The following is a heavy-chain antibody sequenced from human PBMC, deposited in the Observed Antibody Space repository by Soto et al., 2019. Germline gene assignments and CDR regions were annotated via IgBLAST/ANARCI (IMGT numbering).Heavy chain of an antibody. CDR2: IIPIFGTA. J-gene: IGHJ4*02. Sequence: SVEVSCKASGGTFSSYAISWVRQAPGQGLEWMGGIIPIFGTANYAQKFQGRVTITADKSTSTAYMELSSLRSEDTAVYYCARVVYYYDSSGYRFDYWGQGTLGTVSS. CDR3: ARVVYYYDSSGYRFDY. CDR1: GGTFSSYA. D-gene: IGHD3-22*01. V-gene: IGHV1-69*06.